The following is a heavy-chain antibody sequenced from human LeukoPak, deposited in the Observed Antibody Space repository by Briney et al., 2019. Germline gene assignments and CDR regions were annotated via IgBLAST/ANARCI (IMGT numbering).Heavy chain of an antibody. D-gene: IGHD3-3*01. V-gene: IGHV1-2*02. J-gene: IGHJ4*02. CDR1: GYTYTGYY. CDR2: INPNSGGT. CDR3: ARVGVGTLAYYDFWSGFFY. Sequence: ASVKVCCEASGYTYTGYYMHWVRQAPGQGHEWMGWINPNSGGTNYAQKFQGRVTMTMDTSISTAYMELSRLRSDDTAVYYCARVGVGTLAYYDFWSGFFYWGQGTLVTVSS.